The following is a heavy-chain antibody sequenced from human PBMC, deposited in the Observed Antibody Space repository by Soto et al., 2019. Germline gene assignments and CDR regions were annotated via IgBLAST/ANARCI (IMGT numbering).Heavy chain of an antibody. CDR3: ARGWQQQLVREKCFAP. D-gene: IGHD6-13*01. CDR1: GDTICTGGST. J-gene: IGHJ5*02. Sequence: ASETLSLNCDVAGDTICTGGSTCTWIRQPPGKALEWIGHTYHSGNPYYNPSLKSRVIISVDRSKNQFSLKLSSVTAADTAVYYCARGWQQQLVREKCFAPWGQGTLVTVSS. V-gene: IGHV4-30-2*01. CDR2: TYHSGNP.